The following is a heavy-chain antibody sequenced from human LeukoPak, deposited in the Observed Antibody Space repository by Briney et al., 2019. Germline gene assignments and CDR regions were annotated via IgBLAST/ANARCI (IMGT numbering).Heavy chain of an antibody. J-gene: IGHJ5*02. Sequence: GASVKVSCKASGYTFTTYSMHWVRQAPGQGLEWMGWINPNSGGTNYAQKFQGRVTMTRDTSISTAYMELSRLRSDDTAVYYCARTLPGIAAAGTVVFDPWGQGTLVTVSS. D-gene: IGHD6-13*01. CDR1: GYTFTTYS. CDR3: ARTLPGIAAAGTVVFDP. CDR2: INPNSGGT. V-gene: IGHV1-2*02.